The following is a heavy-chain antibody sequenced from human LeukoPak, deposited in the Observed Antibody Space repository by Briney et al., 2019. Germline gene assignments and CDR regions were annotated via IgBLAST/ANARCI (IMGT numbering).Heavy chain of an antibody. CDR3: ASVGYSGYDYDY. CDR2: ISGSGDSA. Sequence: GGSLRLSCAASGFSFSSYDMSWVRQAPGKGLEWVSVISGSGDSAYYADSVEGRCTSSRDNSKDALYLQMNSLRAEDTAVYYCASVGYSGYDYDYWGQGTLVTVSS. J-gene: IGHJ4*02. CDR1: GFSFSSYD. D-gene: IGHD5-12*01. V-gene: IGHV3-23*01.